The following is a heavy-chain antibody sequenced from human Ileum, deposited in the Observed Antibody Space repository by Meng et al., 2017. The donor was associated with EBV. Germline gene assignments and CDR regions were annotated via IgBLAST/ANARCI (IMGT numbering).Heavy chain of an antibody. J-gene: IGHJ4*02. D-gene: IGHD6-19*01. CDR2: IYHSGST. V-gene: IGHV4-4*02. Sequence: QGELQEPGPGLGKPSGTLSLTCAASGCSISSSNWWSWVRQPPGKGLEWIGEIYHSGSTNYNPFLKSRVTISVDKSKNQFSLNLSSVTAADTAVYYCARVGQWLPIDYWGQGTLVTVSS. CDR3: ARVGQWLPIDY. CDR1: GCSISSSNW.